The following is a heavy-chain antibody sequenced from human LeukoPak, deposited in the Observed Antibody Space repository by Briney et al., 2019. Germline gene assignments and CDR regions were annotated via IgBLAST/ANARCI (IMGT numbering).Heavy chain of an antibody. CDR1: GFTFSSYD. CDR2: IGTAGDT. D-gene: IGHD6-13*01. J-gene: IGHJ4*02. Sequence: GGSLRLSCAASGFTFSSYDMHWVRQATGKGLEWVSAIGTAGDTYYPGSVEGRFTISRENAKNSLYLQMNSLRAEDTAVYYCARDSEVIAAPYYYFDCWGQGTLVTVSS. CDR3: ARDSEVIAAPYYYFDC. V-gene: IGHV3-13*01.